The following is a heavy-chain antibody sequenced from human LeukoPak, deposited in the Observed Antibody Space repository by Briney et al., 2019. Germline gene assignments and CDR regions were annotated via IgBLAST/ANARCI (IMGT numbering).Heavy chain of an antibody. CDR2: ISGSAGNT. CDR3: AKTYPAIDYFPH. J-gene: IGHJ1*01. CDR1: GFTFSSYG. Sequence: PGGSLRLSCAASGFTFSSYGMSWVRQAPGKGLEWLSAISGSAGNTNYADSVKGRFTISRDNFKNTLYLQMNSLRAEDTAVYFCAKTYPAIDYFPHWGGGALVTAAS. V-gene: IGHV3-23*01.